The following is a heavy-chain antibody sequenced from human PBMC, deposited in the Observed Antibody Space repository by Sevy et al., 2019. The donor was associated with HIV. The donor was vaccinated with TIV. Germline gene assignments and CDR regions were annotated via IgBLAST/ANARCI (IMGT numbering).Heavy chain of an antibody. CDR1: GFTFSSYE. CDR2: ISSDGTTI. J-gene: IGHJ4*02. V-gene: IGHV3-48*03. Sequence: GGSLRLSCAASGFTFSSYEMNWVCQAPGKGLEWVSYISSDGTTIYYADSVKGRFTISRDNAQNSVSLQMNSLRAEDTAVYYCARDLDDNSGYYYGAIDYWGQGTLVTVSS. D-gene: IGHD3-22*01. CDR3: ARDLDDNSGYYYGAIDY.